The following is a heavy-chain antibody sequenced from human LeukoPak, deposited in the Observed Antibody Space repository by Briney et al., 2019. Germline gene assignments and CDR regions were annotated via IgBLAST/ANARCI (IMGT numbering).Heavy chain of an antibody. CDR3: ARDSSSGLDAFDI. CDR1: GGSISSGGYY. J-gene: IGHJ3*02. Sequence: SETLSLTCTVSGGSISSGGYYWSWIRQRPGKGLEWIGYIYYSGSTYYNPSLKSRVTISVDTSKNQFSLKLSSVTAADTAVYYCARDSSSGLDAFDIWGQGTMVTVSS. CDR2: IYYSGST. V-gene: IGHV4-31*03. D-gene: IGHD3-3*01.